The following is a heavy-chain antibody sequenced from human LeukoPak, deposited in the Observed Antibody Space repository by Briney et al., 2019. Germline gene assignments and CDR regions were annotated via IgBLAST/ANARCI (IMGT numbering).Heavy chain of an antibody. CDR2: ISGGDATT. V-gene: IGHV3-23*01. D-gene: IGHD5-24*01. Sequence: GGSLRLSCAASGFTFSSYWMSWARQAPGKGLEWVSNISGGDATTYYADSVKGRFTISRDSSKNTLYLQMNSLRADDTAVYYCAKSGYNCFDYWGQGTLVTVSS. J-gene: IGHJ4*02. CDR3: AKSGYNCFDY. CDR1: GFTFSSYW.